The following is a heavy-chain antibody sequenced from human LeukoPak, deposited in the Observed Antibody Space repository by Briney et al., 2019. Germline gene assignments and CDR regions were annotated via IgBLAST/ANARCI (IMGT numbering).Heavy chain of an antibody. J-gene: IGHJ4*02. D-gene: IGHD3-9*01. CDR3: ARADYGILTGPPF. CDR2: ISSSSSTI. CDR1: GFTFSSYS. V-gene: IGHV3-48*04. Sequence: GGSLRLSCVASGFTFSSYSMNWVRQAPGKGLEWVSYISSSSSTIYYADSVKGRFTISRDNAKNSLYLQMNSLRAEDTAVYYCARADYGILTGPPFWGQGTLVTVSS.